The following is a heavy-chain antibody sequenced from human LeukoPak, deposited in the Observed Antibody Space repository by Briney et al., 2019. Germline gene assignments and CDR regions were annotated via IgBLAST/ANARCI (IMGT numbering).Heavy chain of an antibody. J-gene: IGHJ6*03. CDR2: INHSGST. CDR1: GGFFSGYY. D-gene: IGHD5-24*01. V-gene: IGHV4-34*01. Sequence: TPSETLSLTCAVYGGFFSGYYWSWIRQPPGKGLEWIGEINHSGSTNYNPSLKSRVTISVDTSKNQFSLKLSSVTAADTAVYYCARGLRDGYTLGYFLDVWGKGTTVTVSS. CDR3: ARGLRDGYTLGYFLDV.